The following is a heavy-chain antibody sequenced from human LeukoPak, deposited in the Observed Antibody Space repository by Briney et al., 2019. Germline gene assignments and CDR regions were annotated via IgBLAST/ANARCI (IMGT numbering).Heavy chain of an antibody. J-gene: IGHJ6*02. V-gene: IGHV6-1*01. CDR3: AIGRITMLRGVIAYFGMDV. CDR1: GDSVSINSAT. Sequence: SQTLSLTCAISGDSVSINSATWNWIRQSPSRGLEWLGRTYYRSKWYNDYAVSVKSRITINQDTSKNKFSMKLNYVTPEDTAVFYCAIGRITMLRGVIAYFGMDVWGQGTTVTVSS. D-gene: IGHD3-10*01. CDR2: TYYRSKWYN.